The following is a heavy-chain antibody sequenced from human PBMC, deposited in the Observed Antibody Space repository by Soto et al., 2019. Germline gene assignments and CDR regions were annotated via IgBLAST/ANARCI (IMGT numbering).Heavy chain of an antibody. D-gene: IGHD2-2*01. CDR3: VKAAAGPEFDY. CDR2: VSGTGGST. J-gene: IGHJ4*02. V-gene: IGHV3-23*01. CDR1: GFTFSSYA. Sequence: EVQLLESGGGLLQPGGSLRLSCAASGFTFSSYAMSWVRQAPGKGLEWVSTVSGTGGSTYYADSVKGRFTISRDNSKNTLNLQMNSLRAEDTAVYYCVKAAAGPEFDYWGQGTLVTVSS.